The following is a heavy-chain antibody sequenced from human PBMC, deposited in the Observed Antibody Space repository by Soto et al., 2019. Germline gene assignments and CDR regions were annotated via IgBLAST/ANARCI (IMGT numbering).Heavy chain of an antibody. Sequence: GGSLRLSCAASGFTFSSYAVHWVRQAPGKGLEWVAVISYDGSNKYYADSVKGRFTISRDNSKNTLYLQMNSLRAEDTAVYYCASQDIVLMVYARHAFDIWGQGTMVTVSS. CDR3: ASQDIVLMVYARHAFDI. V-gene: IGHV3-30-3*01. J-gene: IGHJ3*02. CDR2: ISYDGSNK. D-gene: IGHD2-8*01. CDR1: GFTFSSYA.